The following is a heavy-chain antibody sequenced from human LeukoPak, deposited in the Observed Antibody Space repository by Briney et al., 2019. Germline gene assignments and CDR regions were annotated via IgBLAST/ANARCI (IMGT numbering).Heavy chain of an antibody. CDR1: GYTFTSYY. J-gene: IGHJ4*02. CDR3: AAEAAARL. V-gene: IGHV1-46*01. CDR2: INPSGGST. D-gene: IGHD6-6*01. Sequence: ASVTVSRKASGYTFTSYYMHWVRQAPGQGLEWMGIINPSGGSTSYAQKFQGRVTMTRDMSTSTVYMELSSLRSEDTAVYYCAAEAAARLWGQGTLVTVSS.